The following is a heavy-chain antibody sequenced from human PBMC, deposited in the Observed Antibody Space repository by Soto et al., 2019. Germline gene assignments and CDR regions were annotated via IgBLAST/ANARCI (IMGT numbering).Heavy chain of an antibody. CDR1: GFTFSSYG. CDR3: AKKQIMEFDY. V-gene: IGHV3-30*18. D-gene: IGHD2-8*01. Sequence: GGPLRVSCAAYGFTFSSYGMHWVRQAPGKGLEWVGLISYDASNKYYGGSVKGRFTIARDNSKNTLYMKINSQRTEDTAVYYCAKKQIMEFDYWGQGTLVTVCS. CDR2: ISYDASNK. J-gene: IGHJ4*02.